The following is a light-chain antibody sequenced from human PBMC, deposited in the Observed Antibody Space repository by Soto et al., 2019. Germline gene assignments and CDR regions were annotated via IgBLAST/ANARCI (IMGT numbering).Light chain of an antibody. V-gene: IGKV3-20*01. Sequence: EIVVTQSPATLSVSPGERATLSCRASQSVSSNLAWYQQKPGQAPKVLIYRASSRATGIPDRFSGSGSGTDFTLTISRLEPEDFAVYYCQQYGSSPITFGQGTRLEIK. CDR3: QQYGSSPIT. CDR1: QSVSSN. J-gene: IGKJ5*01. CDR2: RAS.